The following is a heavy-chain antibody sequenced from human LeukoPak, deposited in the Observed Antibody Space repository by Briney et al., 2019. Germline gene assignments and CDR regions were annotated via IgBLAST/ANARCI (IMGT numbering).Heavy chain of an antibody. CDR2: IYYSGST. CDR3: VKGRGYPPYYFDY. V-gene: IGHV4-59*01. D-gene: IGHD3-22*01. CDR1: GGSISSYY. Sequence: PSETLSLTCTVSGGSISSYYWSWIRQPPGKGLEWIGYIYYSGSTNYNPSLKSRVTISVDTSKNQFSLKLSSVTAADTAVYYCVKGRGYPPYYFDYGGRGPLVPVSS. J-gene: IGHJ4*02.